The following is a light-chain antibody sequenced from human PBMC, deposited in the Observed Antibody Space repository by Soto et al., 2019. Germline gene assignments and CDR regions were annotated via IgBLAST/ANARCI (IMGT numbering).Light chain of an antibody. CDR2: GAS. CDR3: QQYGIAPYT. CDR1: QTVRTY. V-gene: IGKV3-20*01. Sequence: DIVLTQSPGTLSLSVGERATLSCRASQTVRTYLGWYQQKPGQTPRLLVYGASNRAAGVPDRFSCSGSGTDFTLTISRMEIEDVAVYFCQQYGIAPYTFGQGTKLE. J-gene: IGKJ2*01.